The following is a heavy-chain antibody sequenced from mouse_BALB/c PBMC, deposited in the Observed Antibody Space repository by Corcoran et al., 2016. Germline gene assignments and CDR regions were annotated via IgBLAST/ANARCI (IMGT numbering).Heavy chain of an antibody. J-gene: IGHJ4*01. CDR2: IIPIFGTA. Sequence: QVQLVQSGAEVKKPGSSVKVSCKASGGTFSSYAISWVRQAPGQGLEWMGGIIPIFGTANYAQKFQGRVTITADESTSIAYMELSSLRSEETAVYYCAREDTATALDYWGQGTLVTVSS. V-gene: IGHV1-81*01. D-gene: IGHD3-3*01. CDR3: AREDTATALDY. CDR1: GGTFSSYA.